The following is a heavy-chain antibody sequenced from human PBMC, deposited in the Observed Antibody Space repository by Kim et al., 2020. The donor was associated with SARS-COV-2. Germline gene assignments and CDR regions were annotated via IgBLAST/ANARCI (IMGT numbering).Heavy chain of an antibody. CDR1: GYFFTSHG. Sequence: ASVKVSCKTSGYFFTSHGIGWVRQAPGQGLEWIGWINPYNGNTNYAENFRDRVTMTTDTPADTAYMTLRGLKSADTALYYCARYGRYGSTWSHRYFDSWGRGTLVTVAS. V-gene: IGHV1-18*04. CDR2: INPYNGNT. D-gene: IGHD2-15*01. CDR3: ARYGRYGSTWSHRYFDS. J-gene: IGHJ5*01.